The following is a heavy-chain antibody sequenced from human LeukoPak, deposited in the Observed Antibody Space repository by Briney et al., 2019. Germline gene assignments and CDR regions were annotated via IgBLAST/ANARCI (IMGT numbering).Heavy chain of an antibody. CDR1: GGSICSGSYY. CDR2: IYTSGST. CDR3: ATATCGGDCYYIDY. D-gene: IGHD2-21*01. V-gene: IGHV4-61*02. J-gene: IGHJ4*02. Sequence: SETLSLTXTVSGGSICSGSYYWSWIRQPAGKGLEWIGRIYTSGSTNYNPSLKSRVTISVDTSKNQFSLKLSSVTAADTAVYYCATATCGGDCYYIDYWGQGTLVTVSS.